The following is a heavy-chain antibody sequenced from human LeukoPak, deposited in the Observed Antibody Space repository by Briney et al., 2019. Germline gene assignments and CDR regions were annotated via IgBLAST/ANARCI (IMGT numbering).Heavy chain of an antibody. V-gene: IGHV3-48*01. CDR3: GRLPTLRNQAKHTSWDAFDI. Sequence: PGGSLRLSCMGSGFNFNGYNMNWVRQAAGKGLEWIAYISISGDIRYYTGSVRGRFTISRDNAKNSLYLQMSSLRVDDTAVYYCGRLPTLRNQAKHTSWDAFDIWGRGTMITVSA. J-gene: IGHJ3*02. CDR2: ISISGDIR. CDR1: GFNFNGYN. D-gene: IGHD1-14*01.